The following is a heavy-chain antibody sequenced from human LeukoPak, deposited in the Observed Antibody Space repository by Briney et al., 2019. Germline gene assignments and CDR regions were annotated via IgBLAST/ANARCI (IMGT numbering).Heavy chain of an antibody. D-gene: IGHD2-2*01. V-gene: IGHV3-23*01. CDR3: ARAYCSSTSCYLTSWDV. Sequence: GGSLRLSCAASGFTFSSYAMSWVRQAPGKGLEWVSAISGSGGSTYYAASVKGRFTISRDNSKNTLYLQMNSLRAEDTAVYYCARAYCSSTSCYLTSWDVWGKGTTVTVSS. CDR1: GFTFSSYA. J-gene: IGHJ6*04. CDR2: ISGSGGST.